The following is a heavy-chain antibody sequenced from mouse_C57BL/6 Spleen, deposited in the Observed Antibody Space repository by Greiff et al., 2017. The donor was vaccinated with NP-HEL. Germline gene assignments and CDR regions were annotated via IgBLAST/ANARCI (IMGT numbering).Heavy chain of an antibody. CDR3: ARGLTYYFDY. CDR2: ISYSGST. D-gene: IGHD1-2*01. Sequence: EVKVEESGPGMVKPSQSLSLTCTVTGYSITSGYDWHWIRHFPGNKLEWMGYISYSGSTNYNPSLKSRISITHDTSKNHFFLKLNSVTTEDTATYYCARGLTYYFDYWGQGTTLTVSS. V-gene: IGHV3-1*01. CDR1: GYSITSGYD. J-gene: IGHJ2*01.